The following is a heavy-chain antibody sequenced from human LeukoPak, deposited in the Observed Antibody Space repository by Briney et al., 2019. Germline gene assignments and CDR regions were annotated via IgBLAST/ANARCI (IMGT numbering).Heavy chain of an antibody. CDR2: IIPIFGTA. V-gene: IGHV1-69*05. J-gene: IGHJ4*02. CDR1: GGTFSSYA. CDR3: ARANFKGLTYYYDSSGYSD. Sequence: SVKVSCKASGGTFSSYAISWVRQAPGQGLEWMGRIIPIFGTANYAQKFQGRVTITTDESTSTAYMELSSLRSEDTAAYYCARANFKGLTYYYDSSGYSDWGQGTLVTVSS. D-gene: IGHD3-22*01.